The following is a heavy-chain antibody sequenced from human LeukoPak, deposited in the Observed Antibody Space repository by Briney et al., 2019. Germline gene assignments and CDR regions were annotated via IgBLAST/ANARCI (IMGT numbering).Heavy chain of an antibody. Sequence: PGRSLRLSCTASGFTFDDYAMHWVRQAPGKGLEWVSGISWNSGSIGYADSVKGRFTISRDNAKNSLYLQMNSLRAEDTAVYYCAREGGIVVVPAAIDYWGQRTLATVSS. J-gene: IGHJ4*02. CDR3: AREGGIVVVPAAIDY. D-gene: IGHD2-2*01. CDR1: GFTFDDYA. V-gene: IGHV3-9*01. CDR2: ISWNSGSI.